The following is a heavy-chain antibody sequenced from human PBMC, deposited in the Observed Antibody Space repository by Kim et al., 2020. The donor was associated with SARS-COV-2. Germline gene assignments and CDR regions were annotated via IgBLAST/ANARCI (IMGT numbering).Heavy chain of an antibody. J-gene: IGHJ4*02. V-gene: IGHV3-66*01. Sequence: ATSPKSRFTISRENSENTLYLQMNSRRAEDTAVYYCAGTRRSRSYHYFDYWGQGTLVTVSS. D-gene: IGHD1-26*01. CDR3: AGTRRSRSYHYFDY.